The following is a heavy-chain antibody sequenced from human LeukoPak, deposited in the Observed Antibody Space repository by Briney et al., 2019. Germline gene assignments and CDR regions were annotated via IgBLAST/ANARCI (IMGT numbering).Heavy chain of an antibody. D-gene: IGHD4-17*01. CDR2: ISGSGST. CDR1: GFSFSSYA. CDR3: AKYKLRGSTTVSGSMDV. V-gene: IGHV3-23*01. Sequence: PGGSLRLSCAASGFSFSSYAMSRVRQAPGKGLEWVSAISGSGSTYYADSVKGRFTISRDNSKNTLYLQMNSLRAEDTAVYYCAKYKLRGSTTVSGSMDVWGKGTTVTVSS. J-gene: IGHJ6*03.